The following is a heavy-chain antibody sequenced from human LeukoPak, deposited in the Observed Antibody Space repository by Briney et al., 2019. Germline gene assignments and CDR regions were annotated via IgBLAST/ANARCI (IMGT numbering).Heavy chain of an antibody. CDR2: INHSGST. J-gene: IGHJ4*02. CDR3: AREGGSGWSEIDY. CDR1: GGSLSGYY. D-gene: IGHD6-19*01. Sequence: SETLSLTCAVSGGSLSGYYWTWIRQPPGKGLEWIGEINHSGSTNYNPSLKSRVTISVDTSRKQFFLRLSSVTAADTAMYYCAREGGSGWSEIDYWGQGTLVTVSS. V-gene: IGHV4-34*01.